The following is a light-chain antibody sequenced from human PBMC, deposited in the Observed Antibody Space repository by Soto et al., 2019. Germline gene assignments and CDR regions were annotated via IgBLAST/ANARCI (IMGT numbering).Light chain of an antibody. J-gene: IGKJ1*01. Sequence: EIVLTQSPATLSLSTGERATLSCRASQSVSSYLACYQQKPGQAPRLLIYDASNRATGIPARFSGSGSGTDFTLTISSLEPEDFAVYYCQQRSNWPTFGQGTKVDI. CDR3: QQRSNWPT. V-gene: IGKV3-11*01. CDR2: DAS. CDR1: QSVSSY.